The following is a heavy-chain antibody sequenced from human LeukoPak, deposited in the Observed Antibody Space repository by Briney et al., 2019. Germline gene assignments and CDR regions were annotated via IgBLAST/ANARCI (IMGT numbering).Heavy chain of an antibody. CDR1: GFTFSSYA. CDR3: ARYYYDSSGYSMGYDAFDI. D-gene: IGHD3-22*01. V-gene: IGHV3-30-3*01. CDR2: ISYDGSNK. Sequence: GGSLSLFCAASGFTFSSYAMHWVRQAPGKGLEWVAVISYDGSNKYYADSVKGRFTISRDNSKNTLYLQMNSLRAEDTAVYYCARYYYDSSGYSMGYDAFDIWGQGTMVTVSS. J-gene: IGHJ3*02.